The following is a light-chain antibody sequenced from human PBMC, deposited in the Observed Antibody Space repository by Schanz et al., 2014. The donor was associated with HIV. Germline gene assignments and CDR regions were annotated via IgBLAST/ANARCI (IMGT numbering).Light chain of an antibody. V-gene: IGLV2-11*01. J-gene: IGLJ2*01. CDR2: DVT. CDR3: SSYTSSSTLV. Sequence: QSVLTQPRSVSGSPGQSVTISCTGTSSDVGSYNYVSWYQQRPGKAPKLMIYDVTKRPSGVPDRFSGSKSGNTASLTISGLQAEDEADYYCSSYTSSSTLVFGGGTKVTVL. CDR1: SSDVGSYNY.